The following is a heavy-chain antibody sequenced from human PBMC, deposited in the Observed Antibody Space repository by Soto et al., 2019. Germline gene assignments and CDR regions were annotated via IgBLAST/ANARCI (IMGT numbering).Heavy chain of an antibody. CDR1: GFSLNTYGMG. J-gene: IGHJ4*02. CDR2: IYLDDDK. V-gene: IGHV2-5*02. CDR3: ARLTRGVYDSGRLWEKFDY. D-gene: IGHD5-12*01. Sequence: QITVKESGLTLVKPTETLTLTCTFSGFSLNTYGMGVGWIRQPPGKALEWLALIYLDDDKRYRPSQRSRLTIPRQTSRDQVDLTMTSMDPADTATYYCARLTRGVYDSGRLWEKFDYWGQGILVTVSS.